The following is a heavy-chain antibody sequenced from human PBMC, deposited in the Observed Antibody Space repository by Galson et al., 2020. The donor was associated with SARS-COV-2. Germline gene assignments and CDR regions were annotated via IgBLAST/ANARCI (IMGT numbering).Heavy chain of an antibody. CDR1: GFTFTDYY. D-gene: IGHD4-17*01. V-gene: IGHV1-2*02. CDR2: INPSSGDT. Sequence: ASVTVSCKASGFTFTDYYMNWVRQAPGQGLEWVGWINPSSGDTDQAQNFQGRVTMTSDTTINTAYMELSSLTSDDTAIYYCASGDYGVSWGQGTLITVSS. J-gene: IGHJ1*01. CDR3: ASGDYGVS.